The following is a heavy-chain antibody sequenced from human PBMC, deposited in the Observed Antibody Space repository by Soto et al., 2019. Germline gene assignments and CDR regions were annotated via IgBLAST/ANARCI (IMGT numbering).Heavy chain of an antibody. CDR3: ARDGFYAGSGRYSYGYSPPRSYGMDV. CDR1: GYTFIDYT. CDR2: ISPYSDVT. V-gene: IGHV1-18*01. Sequence: QVQLVQSGTEVKKPGASVRVSCKTSGYTFIDYTISWVRQAPGKGPEWMGLISPYSDVTKYAQTFEGRVTLNTDRSSRTAYMSLRSLRSDDTAIYYCARDGFYAGSGRYSYGYSPPRSYGMDVWGQGTTVTVS. D-gene: IGHD5-18*01. J-gene: IGHJ6*02.